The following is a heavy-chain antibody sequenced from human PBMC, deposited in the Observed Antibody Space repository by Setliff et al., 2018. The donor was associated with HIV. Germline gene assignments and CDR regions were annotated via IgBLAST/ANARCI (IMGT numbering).Heavy chain of an antibody. Sequence: ASVKVSCKAFGYTFTENFLHWVRQAPGQGLGWMGWISPYDGAKRATGRFRGRVTMTTDNSINTAYMELSGVRSDDTAVYFCARQLSNSLDYWGQGTLVTVSS. CDR3: ARQLSNSLDY. CDR1: GYTFTENF. V-gene: IGHV1-2*02. J-gene: IGHJ4*02. D-gene: IGHD1-1*01. CDR2: ISPYDGAK.